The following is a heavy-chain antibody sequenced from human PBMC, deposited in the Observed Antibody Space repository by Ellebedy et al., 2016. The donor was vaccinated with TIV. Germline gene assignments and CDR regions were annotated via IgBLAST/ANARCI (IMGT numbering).Heavy chain of an antibody. CDR3: ARGSRGYTFGFPGVDS. CDR2: VYRDETTT. V-gene: IGHV3-74*01. CDR1: GFTFSRYW. D-gene: IGHD5-18*01. J-gene: IGHJ4*02. Sequence: GGSLRLSCAASGFTFSRYWMHWVRQVPGKGLLWVSRVYRDETTTLYADSVKGRFTTSRDNAKNSLYLQMSSLSAEDTAVYFCARGSRGYTFGFPGVDSWGQGTLVTVSS.